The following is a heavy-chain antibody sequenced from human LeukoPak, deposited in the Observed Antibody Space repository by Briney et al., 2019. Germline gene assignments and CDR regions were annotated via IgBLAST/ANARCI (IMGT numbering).Heavy chain of an antibody. Sequence: GGSLRLSCAASAFTFSSYWMSWVRQAPGKGLEWVANVKQDGTEKFYVDSVKGRFTISRDNGKNSLYLQMNSLRVEDTAIYYCARAGGTSWADYWGQGTLVTVSS. V-gene: IGHV3-7*01. CDR3: ARAGGTSWADY. J-gene: IGHJ4*02. CDR2: VKQDGTEK. D-gene: IGHD6-13*01. CDR1: AFTFSSYW.